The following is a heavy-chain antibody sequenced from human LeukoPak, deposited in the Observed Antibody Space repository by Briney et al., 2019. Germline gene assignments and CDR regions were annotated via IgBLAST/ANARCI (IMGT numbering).Heavy chain of an antibody. V-gene: IGHV4-59*01. D-gene: IGHD6-13*01. CDR2: IYYSGST. Sequence: PSETLSLTCTLSGGSISSYYWSWIRQPPGKGLEWIGYIYYSGSTNYNPSLKSRVTISVDTSKNQFSLKLSSVTAADTAVYYCAREGSGIAAAECNWFDPWGQGTLVTVSS. CDR1: GGSISSYY. J-gene: IGHJ5*02. CDR3: AREGSGIAAAECNWFDP.